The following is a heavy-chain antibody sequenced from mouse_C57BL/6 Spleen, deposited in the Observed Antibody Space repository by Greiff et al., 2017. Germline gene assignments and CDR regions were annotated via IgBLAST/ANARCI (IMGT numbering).Heavy chain of an antibody. V-gene: IGHV1-80*01. J-gene: IGHJ1*03. CDR1: GYAFSSYW. CDR2: IYPGDGDT. CDR3: ASSYYYGNRGYFDV. D-gene: IGHD1-1*01. Sequence: QVQLQQSGAELVKPGASVKISCKASGYAFSSYWMNWVKQRPGKGLEWIGQIYPGDGDTNYNGKFKGKATLTADKSSSTAYMQLSSLTSEDSAVYFCASSYYYGNRGYFDVWGTGTTVTVSS.